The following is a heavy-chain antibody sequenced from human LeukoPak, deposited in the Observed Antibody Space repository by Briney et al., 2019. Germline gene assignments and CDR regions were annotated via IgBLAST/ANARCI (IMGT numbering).Heavy chain of an antibody. CDR2: ISGSGGST. CDR3: AKDLGYDSSGYAFDI. CDR1: GFTFSSYA. Sequence: GGSLRLSCAASGFTFSSYAMSWVRQAPGKGLEWVSAISGSGGSTYYADSVKGRFTISRDDSKNTLYLQMNSLRAEDTAVYYCAKDLGYDSSGYAFDIWGQGTMVTVSS. J-gene: IGHJ3*02. D-gene: IGHD3-22*01. V-gene: IGHV3-23*01.